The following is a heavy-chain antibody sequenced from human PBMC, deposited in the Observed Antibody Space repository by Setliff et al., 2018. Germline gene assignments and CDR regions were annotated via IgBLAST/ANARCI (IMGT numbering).Heavy chain of an antibody. J-gene: IGHJ6*03. D-gene: IGHD2-15*01. CDR2: IIPLFGTT. V-gene: IGHV1-69*05. CDR1: GGTFSNIG. CDR3: AREKVVVVSATSYHYYMDV. Sequence: SCKASGGTFSNIGISWVRQAPGQGLEWMGGIIPLFGTTNYAQEFQGRVTITTDESTNTAYMELSSLRSEDTAMYYCAREKVVVVSATSYHYYMDVWGKGTTVTVSS.